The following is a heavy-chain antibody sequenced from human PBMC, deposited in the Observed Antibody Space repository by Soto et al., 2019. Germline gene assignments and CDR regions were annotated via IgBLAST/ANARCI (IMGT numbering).Heavy chain of an antibody. J-gene: IGHJ4*02. CDR3: ARSGYSYGPNPLLY. CDR1: GGSISSGGYY. Sequence: QVQLQESGPGLVKPSQTLSLTCTVSGGSISSGGYYWSWIRQHPGKGLEWIGYIYYSGSTYYNPSLKSRVTISVETSKNQFSLKLSSVTAADPAVYYCARSGYSYGPNPLLYWGQGTLVTVSS. D-gene: IGHD5-18*01. V-gene: IGHV4-31*03. CDR2: IYYSGST.